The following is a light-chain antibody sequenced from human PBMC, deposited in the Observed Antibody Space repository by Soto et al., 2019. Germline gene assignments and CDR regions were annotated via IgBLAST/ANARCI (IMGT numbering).Light chain of an antibody. CDR2: EVT. V-gene: IGLV2-8*01. Sequence: QSVLTQPPSAYGSPEQSVTISCTGTSSDVGAYNYVSWYQQHAGKAPKLVIYEVTKRPSGVPDRFSGSKSANTASLTVSGLQAEDEADYYCSSFASSNTWVFGGGTKLTVL. CDR3: SSFASSNTWV. CDR1: SSDVGAYNY. J-gene: IGLJ3*02.